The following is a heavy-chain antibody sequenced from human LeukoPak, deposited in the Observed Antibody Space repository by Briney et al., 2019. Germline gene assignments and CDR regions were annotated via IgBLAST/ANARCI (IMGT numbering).Heavy chain of an antibody. D-gene: IGHD5-18*01. V-gene: IGHV3-30*04. J-gene: IGHJ4*02. Sequence: GGSLRLSCAASGFSFRSYAMYWVRQAPGKGLEWVTVISYDGSNKYYADFVKGRFTISRDNSKSMQYLQMNSLRAEDTAVYYCARGGGHSYGYFDDWGQGTLVTVSS. CDR1: GFSFRSYA. CDR2: ISYDGSNK. CDR3: ARGGGHSYGYFDD.